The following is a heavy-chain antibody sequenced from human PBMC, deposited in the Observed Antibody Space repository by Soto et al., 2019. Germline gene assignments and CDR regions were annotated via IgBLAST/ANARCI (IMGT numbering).Heavy chain of an antibody. Sequence: GESLKISCKGSGYSFTSYWISWVRQMPGKGLEWMGRIDPSDSYTNYSPSFQGHVTISADKSISTAYLQWSSLKASDTAMYYCASSDFWSGYAYYYYYGMDVWGQGTTVTSP. CDR3: ASSDFWSGYAYYYYYGMDV. CDR1: GYSFTSYW. D-gene: IGHD3-3*01. V-gene: IGHV5-10-1*01. CDR2: IDPSDSYT. J-gene: IGHJ6*02.